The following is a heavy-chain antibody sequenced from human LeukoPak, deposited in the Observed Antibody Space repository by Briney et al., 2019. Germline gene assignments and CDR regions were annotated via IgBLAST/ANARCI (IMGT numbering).Heavy chain of an antibody. D-gene: IGHD3-10*01. V-gene: IGHV3-23*01. CDR3: AKLDYYGSGSYSFDY. J-gene: IGHJ4*02. Sequence: GGSLRLSCAASGFTFSSYAMSWVRQAPGKGLEWVSAFSGSGGSTYYADSVKGRFTISRDNSKNTLYLQMNSLRAEDTAVYYCAKLDYYGSGSYSFDYWGQGTLVTVSS. CDR2: FSGSGGST. CDR1: GFTFSSYA.